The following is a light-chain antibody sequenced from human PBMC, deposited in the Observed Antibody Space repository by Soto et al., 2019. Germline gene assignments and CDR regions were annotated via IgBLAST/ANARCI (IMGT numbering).Light chain of an antibody. V-gene: IGLV2-23*01. CDR3: CSYAGSRTWV. Sequence: QSALTQPASVSGSPGQSIPISCTGTTSDVGNYNLVSWYQQHPGKAPKLLIYEGTKRPSGVSNRFSGSKSGNTASLTISGLQAEDEADYYCCSYAGSRTWVFGGGTQLTVL. CDR2: EGT. J-gene: IGLJ3*02. CDR1: TSDVGNYNL.